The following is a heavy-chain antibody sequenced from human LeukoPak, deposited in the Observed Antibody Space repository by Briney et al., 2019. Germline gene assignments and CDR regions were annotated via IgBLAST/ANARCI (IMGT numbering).Heavy chain of an antibody. CDR2: IYHSGST. CDR3: ACDYGGYFDY. D-gene: IGHD4-23*01. V-gene: IGHV4-30-2*01. J-gene: IGHJ4*02. CDR1: GGSISSGGYS. Sequence: PSQTLSLTCAVSGGSISSGGYSWSWIRQPPGKGLEWIGYIYHSGSTYYNPSLKSRVTISVDRSKNQFSLKLSSVTAADTAVYYCACDYGGYFDYWGQGTLVTVSS.